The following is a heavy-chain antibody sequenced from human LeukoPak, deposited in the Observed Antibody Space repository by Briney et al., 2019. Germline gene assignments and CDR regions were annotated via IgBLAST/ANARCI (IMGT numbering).Heavy chain of an antibody. J-gene: IGHJ5*02. D-gene: IGHD2-2*03. V-gene: IGHV1-46*03. CDR1: GYTFTSYY. CDR3: AGGVDIVVVPAAIHP. Sequence: ASVKVSCKASGYTFTSYYMHWVRQAPGQGLEWMGIINPSGGSTSYAQKFQGRVTMTRDTSTSTVYMELSSLRSEDTAVYYCAGGVDIVVVPAAIHPWGQGTLVTVSS. CDR2: INPSGGST.